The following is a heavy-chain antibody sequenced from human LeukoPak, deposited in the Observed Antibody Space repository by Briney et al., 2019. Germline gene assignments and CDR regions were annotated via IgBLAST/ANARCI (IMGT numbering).Heavy chain of an antibody. CDR2: IYYSGIT. J-gene: IGHJ6*03. Sequence: SETLSLTCTVSGGSISSGGYYWSWIRQHPGKGLEWIGYIYYSGITYYNPSLKSRVTISVDTSKNQFSLKLSSVTAADTAAYYCARGGSSYYYYYYMDVWGKGTTVTVSS. CDR1: GGSISSGGYY. V-gene: IGHV4-31*03. D-gene: IGHD6-6*01. CDR3: ARGGSSYYYYYYMDV.